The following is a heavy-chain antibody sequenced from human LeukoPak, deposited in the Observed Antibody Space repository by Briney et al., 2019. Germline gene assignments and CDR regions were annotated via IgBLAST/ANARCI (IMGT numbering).Heavy chain of an antibody. V-gene: IGHV3-23*01. J-gene: IGHJ4*02. Sequence: GGSLRLSCVASGFPFSSYWMTWVRQAPGKGLEWVSAISGSGGSTYYADSVKGRFTISRDNSKNTLYLQMNSLRAEDTAVYYCAKGSVAGFRDWGQGTLVTVSS. CDR2: ISGSGGST. CDR3: AKGSVAGFRD. CDR1: GFPFSSYW. D-gene: IGHD6-19*01.